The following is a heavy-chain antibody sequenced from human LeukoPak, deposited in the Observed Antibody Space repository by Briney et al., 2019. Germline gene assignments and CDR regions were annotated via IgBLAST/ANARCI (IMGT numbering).Heavy chain of an antibody. CDR3: ARDGSLPDY. J-gene: IGHJ4*02. CDR1: GFTFSSRW. CDR2: INSDGSGT. V-gene: IGHV3-74*01. Sequence: GGSLRLSCAASGFTFSSRWMHWVRQPPGKGLVWVSRINSDGSGTSYADSVKGRFTVSRDNAKNTLYLQMNSLRAEDTAVYFCARDGSLPDYWGQGTLVTVSS.